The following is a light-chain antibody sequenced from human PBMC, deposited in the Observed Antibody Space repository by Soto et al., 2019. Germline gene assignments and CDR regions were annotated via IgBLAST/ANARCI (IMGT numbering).Light chain of an antibody. Sequence: EIVLTQSPGTLSLSPGERATLSCRASESVTSNFLGWFQQKPGQAPRLLIYEASSRATDIPDRFSGSGSGTDFTLSISRLEPEAFAVYYCQQDGSSPPYTFGQGTNLEIK. CDR2: EAS. J-gene: IGKJ2*01. V-gene: IGKV3-20*01. CDR3: QQDGSSPPYT. CDR1: ESVTSNF.